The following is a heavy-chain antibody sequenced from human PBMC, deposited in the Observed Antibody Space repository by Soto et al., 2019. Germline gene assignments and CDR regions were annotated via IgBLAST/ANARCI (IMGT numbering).Heavy chain of an antibody. CDR2: IWYDGSNK. D-gene: IGHD4-17*01. J-gene: IGHJ5*02. V-gene: IGHV3-33*01. CDR1: GFTFSSYG. CDR3: XXXVSNDYYGDYLRTANWFDP. Sequence: QVQLVESGGGVVQPGRSLRLSCAASGFTFSSYGMHWVRQAPGKGLEWVAVIWYDGSNKYYADSVKGRFTXSXDNSKXXXXXXXXXXXXXXXXXXXXXXXVSNDYYGDYLRTANWFDPWGQGTLVTVSS.